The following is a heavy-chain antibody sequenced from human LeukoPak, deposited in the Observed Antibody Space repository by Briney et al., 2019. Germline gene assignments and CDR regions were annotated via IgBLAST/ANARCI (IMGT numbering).Heavy chain of an antibody. CDR1: GFTFSNFW. V-gene: IGHV3-7*03. CDR3: AKDGDLYGDYDFDY. Sequence: PGGSLRVSCTVSGFTFSNFWMSWVRQAPGKGLERVANVKDDGSAKFYLASVEGRFTISRDNAKSSLYLQMNSLRAEDTAVYYCAKDGDLYGDYDFDYWGQGTLVTVSS. D-gene: IGHD4-17*01. CDR2: VKDDGSAK. J-gene: IGHJ4*02.